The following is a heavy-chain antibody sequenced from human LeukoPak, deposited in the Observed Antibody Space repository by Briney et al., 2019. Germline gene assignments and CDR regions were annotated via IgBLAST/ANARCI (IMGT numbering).Heavy chain of an antibody. CDR1: GFTFSSYS. V-gene: IGHV3-21*01. D-gene: IGHD3-22*01. CDR3: ARNAASGVVVITSFDY. J-gene: IGHJ4*02. CDR2: ISSSSSYI. Sequence: PGGSLRLSCAASGFTFSSYSMNWVRRAPGKGLEWVSFISSSSSYIYYADSVKGRFTVSRDNAKNSLYLQMNSLRAEDTAVYYCARNAASGVVVITSFDYWGQGTMVTVSS.